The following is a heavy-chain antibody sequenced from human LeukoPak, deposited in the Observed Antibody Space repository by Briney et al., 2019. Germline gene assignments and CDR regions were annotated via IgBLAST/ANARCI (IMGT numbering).Heavy chain of an antibody. D-gene: IGHD6-19*01. CDR2: ISSSGSTI. CDR3: ARGYSSGWYPVSYFDY. J-gene: IGHJ4*02. CDR1: GFTFSSYV. V-gene: IGHV3-48*03. Sequence: GGSLRLSCAASGFTFSSYVMNWVRQAPGKGLEWVAYISSSGSTIYYADSVKGRLTISRDNAKNSLYLQMNSLRAEDTAVYYCARGYSSGWYPVSYFDYWGQGTLVTVSS.